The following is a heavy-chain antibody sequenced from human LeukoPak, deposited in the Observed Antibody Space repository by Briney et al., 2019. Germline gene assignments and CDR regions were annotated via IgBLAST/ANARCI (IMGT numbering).Heavy chain of an antibody. CDR2: IDPNSGGT. Sequence: ASVKVSCKASGYTFTGYYMHWVQQAPGQGLEWMGWIDPNSGGTNYAQKFQGRVTMTRDTSISTAYMELSRLRSDDTAVYYCARDTIYDFWSGYHDYWGQGTLVTVSS. D-gene: IGHD3-3*01. V-gene: IGHV1-2*02. CDR3: ARDTIYDFWSGYHDY. J-gene: IGHJ4*02. CDR1: GYTFTGYY.